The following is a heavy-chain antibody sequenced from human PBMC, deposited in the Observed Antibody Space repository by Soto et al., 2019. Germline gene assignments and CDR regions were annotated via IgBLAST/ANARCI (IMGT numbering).Heavy chain of an antibody. D-gene: IGHD3-10*02. Sequence: QVHLVESGGGLGKPGGSLRISCAASGFNFNDYYMNWSRQTPGKGLEWISYISSSSSDTKYADSVKGRFTISRDNANTSLYWQMHSLRAEDTAVYFCARGSSPVRVVTITDTNFDYWGQGTLVTVSS. J-gene: IGHJ4*02. CDR2: ISSSSSDT. CDR1: GFNFNDYY. CDR3: ARGSSPVRVVTITDTNFDY. V-gene: IGHV3-11*06.